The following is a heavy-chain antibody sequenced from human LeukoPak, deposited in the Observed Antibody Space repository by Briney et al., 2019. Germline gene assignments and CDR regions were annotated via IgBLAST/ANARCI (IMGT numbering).Heavy chain of an antibody. CDR3: ARVPGGWINWFDP. CDR2: IYYSGST. V-gene: IGHV4-4*02. Sequence: SGTLSLTCAVSGGSISSSNWWSWIRQPPGKGLEWIGSIYYSGSTYYNPSLKSRVTISVDTSKNQFSLKLNSVTAADTAVYYCARVPGGWINWFDPWGQGTLVTVSS. D-gene: IGHD6-19*01. J-gene: IGHJ5*02. CDR1: GGSISSSNW.